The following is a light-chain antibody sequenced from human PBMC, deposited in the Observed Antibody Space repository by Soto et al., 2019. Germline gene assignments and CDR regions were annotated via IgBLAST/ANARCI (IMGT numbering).Light chain of an antibody. V-gene: IGKV3-20*01. J-gene: IGKJ5*01. CDR2: GAS. Sequence: EIVLTQSPGTLSLSPGERATLSCRVSQSFSNNYLAWYQQKPGQAPRLLIYGASSRSTGITDRFSGSRSGTDFTLTIISLEPEDSAVYECQQYGRSLRSALTFGQGTRLEIK. CDR3: QQYGRSLRSALT. CDR1: QSFSNNY.